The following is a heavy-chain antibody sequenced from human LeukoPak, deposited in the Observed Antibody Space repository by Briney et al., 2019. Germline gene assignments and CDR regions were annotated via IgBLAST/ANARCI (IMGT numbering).Heavy chain of an antibody. V-gene: IGHV3-33*01. CDR2: IWSDATKTDYGDSKT. Sequence: PGTSLRLSCATSGFNFGHYGFHWVRQAPGKGLEWVAVIWSDATKTDYGDSKTDYADSVKGRFTVSRDNSKTTVNLQMNSLRDEDTAVYYCTRDDDTGSHFGRLSWGQGTLVTVSS. J-gene: IGHJ5*02. CDR3: TRDDDTGSHFGRLS. D-gene: IGHD3/OR15-3a*01. CDR1: GFNFGHYG.